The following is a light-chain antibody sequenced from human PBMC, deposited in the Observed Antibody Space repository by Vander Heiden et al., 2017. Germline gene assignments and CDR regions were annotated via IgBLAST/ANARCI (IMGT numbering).Light chain of an antibody. CDR3: HQDLNLPYT. CDR2: WAS. CDR1: QSILYSSDNKNY. J-gene: IGKJ2*01. Sequence: DILMTQSPDSLAVSLGERATINCRSSQSILYSSDNKNYLAWYQQRAGQPPKLLFYWASTRESGVPDRFSGSGSGTDFTLTISSLQAEDVAVYYCHQDLNLPYTFCQGTKLEIK. V-gene: IGKV4-1*01.